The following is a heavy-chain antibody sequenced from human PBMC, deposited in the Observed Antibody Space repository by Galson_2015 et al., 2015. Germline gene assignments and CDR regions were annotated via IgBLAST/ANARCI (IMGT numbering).Heavy chain of an antibody. J-gene: IGHJ6*02. Sequence: SLRLSCAASGFTFSSYWMSWVRQAPGKGLEWVANIKQDGSEKYYVDSVKGRFTISRDNAKNSLYLQMNSLRAEDTAVYYCASQAARHYYYYGMNVWGQGTTVTVSS. CDR3: ASQAARHYYYYGMNV. CDR2: IKQDGSEK. V-gene: IGHV3-7*01. D-gene: IGHD6-6*01. CDR1: GFTFSSYW.